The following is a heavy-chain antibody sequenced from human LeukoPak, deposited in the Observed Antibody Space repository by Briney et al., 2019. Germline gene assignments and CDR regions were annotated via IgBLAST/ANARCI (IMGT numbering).Heavy chain of an antibody. Sequence: GGSLRLSCAASGFTVSSNYMSWVRQAPGKGLEWVSVIYSGGSTYYADSVKGRFTISRDNSKNTLYLQMNSLRAEDTAVYYCARDSPPYNWNYLAFDIWGQGTMVTVSS. D-gene: IGHD1-7*01. CDR1: GFTVSSNY. CDR2: IYSGGST. J-gene: IGHJ3*02. CDR3: ARDSPPYNWNYLAFDI. V-gene: IGHV3-66*01.